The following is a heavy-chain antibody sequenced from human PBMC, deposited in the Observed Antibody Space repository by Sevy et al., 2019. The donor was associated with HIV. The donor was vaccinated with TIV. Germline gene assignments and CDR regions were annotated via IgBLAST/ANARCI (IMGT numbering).Heavy chain of an antibody. V-gene: IGHV6-1*01. Sequence: SQTLSLTCAISGDSVSSNSVAWNWIRQSPSRGLEWLGRTYYRSKWYSDYAVSVKSRITINPDTSKNHFSLQLNSVTTEDTAVYYCARDKNGYSYGNNWFDPWGQGTLVTVSS. CDR2: TYYRSKWYS. D-gene: IGHD5-18*01. CDR3: ARDKNGYSYGNNWFDP. CDR1: GDSVSSNSVA. J-gene: IGHJ5*02.